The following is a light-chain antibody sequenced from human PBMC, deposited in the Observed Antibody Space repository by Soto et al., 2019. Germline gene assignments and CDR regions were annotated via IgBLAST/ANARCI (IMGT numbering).Light chain of an antibody. CDR2: EDH. V-gene: IGLV1-51*02. Sequence: QSVLTQSPSVSAAPGQTVTISCSGGSSNIGKNYVSWYQHLPGTAPKLLIYEDHKRPSGIPDRFSGSKSATSATLGITGLQTGDEADYYCGTWDSSLNAGVFGGGTKPTVL. CDR1: SSNIGKNY. J-gene: IGLJ3*02. CDR3: GTWDSSLNAGV.